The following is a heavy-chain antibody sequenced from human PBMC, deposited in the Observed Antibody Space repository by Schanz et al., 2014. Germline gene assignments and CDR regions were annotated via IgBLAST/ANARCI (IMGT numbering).Heavy chain of an antibody. V-gene: IGHV3-53*01. CDR1: GFTVSSNY. D-gene: IGHD6-19*01. CDR3: AKCIGWYGRCAFDI. CDR2: IYSGGST. Sequence: EVQLVESGGGFVQPGGSLRLSCAASGFTVSSNYMSWVRQAPGKGLEWVAVIYSGGSTFYTDSVKGRFTISRDNSKNTLYLQMNSLIAEDTAVYYCAKCIGWYGRCAFDIWGQGTMVTVSS. J-gene: IGHJ3*02.